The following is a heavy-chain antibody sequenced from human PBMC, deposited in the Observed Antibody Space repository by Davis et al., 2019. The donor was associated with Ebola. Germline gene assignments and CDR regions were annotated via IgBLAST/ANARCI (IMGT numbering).Heavy chain of an antibody. CDR2: INPSGGGT. J-gene: IGHJ4*02. V-gene: IGHV1-46*01. CDR3: ARGVQNDYFDY. CDR1: PYSLTVLA. Sequence: ASVKVSCKVSPYSLTVLALHWVRQAPGQGLEWMGVINPSGGGTSYAQQFQGRLAMTRDTSTSTLYMELSSLRSDDTAVYYCARGVQNDYFDYWGQGTLVTVSS.